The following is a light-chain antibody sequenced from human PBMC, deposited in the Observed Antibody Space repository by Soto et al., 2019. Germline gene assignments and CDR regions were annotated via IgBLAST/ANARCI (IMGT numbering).Light chain of an antibody. CDR1: QSVSNF. Sequence: EIVLTQSPATLSLSPGERASLTCRASQSVSNFLAWYQHKPGQAPRLLIYDASVRATGVPARFSGSGSGTDFSLTISSLEPEDFAIYYCQQRSTWPPWTFGQGTKVELK. CDR3: QQRSTWPPWT. V-gene: IGKV3-11*01. CDR2: DAS. J-gene: IGKJ1*01.